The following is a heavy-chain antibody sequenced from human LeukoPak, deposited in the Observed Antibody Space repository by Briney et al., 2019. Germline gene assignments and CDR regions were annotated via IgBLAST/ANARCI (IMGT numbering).Heavy chain of an antibody. V-gene: IGHV4-59*12. Sequence: SETLSLTCTVSGGSISSYYWSWTRQPPGKGLEWIGYIYYSGSTNYNTSPKSRVTISVDTTKNQISLKLSSVTAAHPAGFYCARDQRAANYDFWPYYYSCGMDVWGQGTTVTVSS. J-gene: IGHJ6*02. CDR1: GGSISSYY. CDR3: ARDQRAANYDFWPYYYSCGMDV. CDR2: IYYSGST. D-gene: IGHD3-3*01.